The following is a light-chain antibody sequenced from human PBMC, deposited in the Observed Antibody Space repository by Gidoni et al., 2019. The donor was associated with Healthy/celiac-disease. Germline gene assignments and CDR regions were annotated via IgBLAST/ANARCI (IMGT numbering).Light chain of an antibody. CDR2: SNN. V-gene: IGLV1-44*01. Sequence: QSVLTQPPSASGTPGQRVTISCSGSSSHIGSNTVNWYQQLPGTAPTLLIYSNNQRPSGVPDRFSGSQSGTSASLAISGLQSEDEADYYCAAWDDSLNGRWVFGGGTKLTVL. CDR1: SSHIGSNT. CDR3: AAWDDSLNGRWV. J-gene: IGLJ3*02.